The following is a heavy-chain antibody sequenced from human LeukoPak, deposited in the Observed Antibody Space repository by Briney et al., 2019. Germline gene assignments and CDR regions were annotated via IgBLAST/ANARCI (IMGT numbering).Heavy chain of an antibody. J-gene: IGHJ4*02. Sequence: GGSLRLSCAASGFTFSNSWMHWVRQAPGKGLVWVSRTDPNGITTYADSVKGRFTISRDNAKNTLYLQMNSLRPEDTPRYYCARSGGIIDYWGQGTLVTVSS. V-gene: IGHV3-74*03. D-gene: IGHD3-10*01. CDR2: TDPNGIT. CDR1: GFTFSNSW. CDR3: ARSGGIIDY.